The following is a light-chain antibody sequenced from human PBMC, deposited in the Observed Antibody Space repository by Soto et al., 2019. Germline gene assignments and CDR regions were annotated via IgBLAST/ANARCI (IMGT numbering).Light chain of an antibody. CDR2: GNS. Sequence: QSVLTQPPSVSGAPGQRVTISCTGSSCNIGAGYDVHWYQQLPGTAPKLLIYGNSNRPSGVPDRFSGSKSGTTASLAITGLQAEDEADYYCQSYASSMSGSVFGGGTKLTVL. V-gene: IGLV1-40*01. CDR1: SCNIGAGYD. J-gene: IGLJ2*01. CDR3: QSYASSMSGSV.